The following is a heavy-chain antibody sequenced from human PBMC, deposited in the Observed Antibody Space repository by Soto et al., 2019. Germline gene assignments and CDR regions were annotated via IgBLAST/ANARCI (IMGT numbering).Heavy chain of an antibody. CDR2: ISSSSSTI. Sequence: EVQLVESGGGLVQPGGSLRLSCAASGFTFSSYSMNWVRQAPGKGLEWVSYISSSSSTIYYADSVKGRITISRDNAKNSLYLLMNSLRDEDTAVYYCARDQGYCSSTSCYHENWFDPWGQGTLVTVSS. D-gene: IGHD2-2*01. CDR1: GFTFSSYS. CDR3: ARDQGYCSSTSCYHENWFDP. J-gene: IGHJ5*02. V-gene: IGHV3-48*02.